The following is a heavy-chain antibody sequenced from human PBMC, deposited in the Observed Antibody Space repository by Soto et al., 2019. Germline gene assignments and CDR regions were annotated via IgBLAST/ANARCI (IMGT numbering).Heavy chain of an antibody. CDR1: GGSISSSSYY. CDR3: ASHLDTAMVKGFYYYYGMDV. D-gene: IGHD5-18*01. CDR2: IYYSGST. J-gene: IGHJ6*02. V-gene: IGHV4-39*01. Sequence: SETLSLTCTVSGGSISSSSYYCGWIRQPPEKGLEWIGSIYYSGSTYYNPSLKSRVTISIDTSKNQFSLKLSSVTAADTAVYYCASHLDTAMVKGFYYYYGMDVWGQGTTVT.